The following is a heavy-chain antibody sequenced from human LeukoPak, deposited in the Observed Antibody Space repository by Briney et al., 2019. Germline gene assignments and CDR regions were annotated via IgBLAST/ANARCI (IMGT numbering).Heavy chain of an antibody. CDR3: GREFQELPQLNSYYYMDV. D-gene: IGHD6-13*01. CDR1: GFTFSSYE. V-gene: IGHV3-48*03. J-gene: IGHJ6*03. Sequence: PGGSLRLSCAASGFTFSSYEMNWVRQAPGKGLEWVSYISSSGSTIYYADSVKGRFTISRDNAKKSLHLQMNSLRAYDTAVYYCGREFQELPQLNSYYYMDVRGKGTTVT. CDR2: ISSSGSTI.